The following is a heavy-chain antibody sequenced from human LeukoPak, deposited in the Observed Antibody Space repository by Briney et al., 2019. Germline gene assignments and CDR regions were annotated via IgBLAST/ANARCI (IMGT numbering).Heavy chain of an antibody. J-gene: IGHJ5*02. CDR3: ARDNSVGDVAWWFDP. D-gene: IGHD1-26*01. CDR1: GYTFTGYY. V-gene: IGHV1-18*04. CDR2: ISAYNGNT. Sequence: ASVKVSCKASGYTFTGYYMHWVRQAPGQGLEWMGWISAYNGNTNYAQKLQGRVTMTRDMSTTTDYMELSSLRSEDTAVYYCARDNSVGDVAWWFDPWGQGTLVTVSS.